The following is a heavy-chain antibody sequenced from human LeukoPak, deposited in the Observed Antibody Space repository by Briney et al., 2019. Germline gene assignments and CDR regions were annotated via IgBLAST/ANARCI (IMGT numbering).Heavy chain of an antibody. V-gene: IGHV4-61*02. Sequence: PSETLSLTCTVSGGSINSGSYYWSWIRQPAGKGLEWIGRFYISGSTNYNPSLKSRVTISVDTSKNQFSLKLSSVTAADTAVYYCARGRIARLPYFDYWGQGTLVTVSS. D-gene: IGHD5-18*01. CDR2: FYISGST. J-gene: IGHJ4*02. CDR1: GGSINSGSYY. CDR3: ARGRIARLPYFDY.